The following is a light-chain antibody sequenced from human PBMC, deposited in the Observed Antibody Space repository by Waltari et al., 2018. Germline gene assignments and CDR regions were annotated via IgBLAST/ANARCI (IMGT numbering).Light chain of an antibody. Sequence: QSALTQPASVSGSPGQSITISCTGTSSYFGSYNLVSWYQQHPGKAPKLMIYGVSKRPSGVSNRVSGSKSGNTASLTISGLQAEDEADYYCCSYAGSSTYVVFGGGTKLTVL. V-gene: IGLV2-23*02. CDR1: SSYFGSYNL. CDR2: GVS. J-gene: IGLJ2*01. CDR3: CSYAGSSTYVV.